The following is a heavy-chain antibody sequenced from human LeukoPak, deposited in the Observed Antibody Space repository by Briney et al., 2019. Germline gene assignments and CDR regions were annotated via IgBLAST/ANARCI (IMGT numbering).Heavy chain of an antibody. CDR3: ARVQYDSSGYNYERD. CDR2: MNPNSGNT. CDR1: GYTFTSYD. J-gene: IGHJ4*02. D-gene: IGHD3-22*01. V-gene: IGHV1-8*01. Sequence: ASVKVSCKASGYTFTSYDINWVRQATGQGLEWMGWMNPNSGNTGYAQKFQGRVTMTRNTSISTAYMQLSSLRSEDTAVYYCARVQYDSSGYNYERDWGQGTLVTVSS.